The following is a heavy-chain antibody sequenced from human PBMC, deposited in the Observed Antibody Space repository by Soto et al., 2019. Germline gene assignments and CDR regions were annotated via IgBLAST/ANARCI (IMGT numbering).Heavy chain of an antibody. D-gene: IGHD6-13*01. CDR3: ARQPATADIALWFAP. V-gene: IGHV4-39*01. CDR2: IFYSGST. Sequence: QLQLQESGPGLVKASETLSLTCNVSGGSISSSRSYWAWIRQPPGKGLGWIANIFYSGSTYYNPSLASRVTVSVDTSKNQFSLKLSSVTAADTAVYYCARQPATADIALWFAPWGQGTLVTVSS. CDR1: GGSISSSRSY. J-gene: IGHJ5*02.